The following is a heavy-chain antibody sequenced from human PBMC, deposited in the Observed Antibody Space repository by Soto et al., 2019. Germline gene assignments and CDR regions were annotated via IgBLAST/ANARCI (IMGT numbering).Heavy chain of an antibody. CDR1: GGSISSGSYS. CDR2: IYHSGST. Sequence: SETLSLTCAVSGGSISSGSYSWSWIRQPPGKGLEWIGYIYHSGSTYYNPSLKSRVTISVDRSKNQFSLKLSSVTAADTAVYYCARGPSERANWFDPWGQGTLVSSSS. CDR3: ARGPSERANWFDP. V-gene: IGHV4-30-2*01. J-gene: IGHJ5*01.